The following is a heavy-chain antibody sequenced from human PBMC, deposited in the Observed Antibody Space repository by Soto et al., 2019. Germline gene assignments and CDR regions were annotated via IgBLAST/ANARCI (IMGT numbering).Heavy chain of an antibody. CDR1: SGSISTNDW. V-gene: IGHV4-4*02. Sequence: QVQLQESGPGLVEPSGTLSLTCAVSSGSISTNDWWSWVRQPPGKGLEWSGDIFHSGISNYNPSLKSRVTISVDKSKNQFSLKLSSVTAADTAVYYCAREKDGIAFDYWGQGTLVTVSS. CDR3: AREKDGIAFDY. D-gene: IGHD6-13*01. CDR2: IFHSGIS. J-gene: IGHJ4*02.